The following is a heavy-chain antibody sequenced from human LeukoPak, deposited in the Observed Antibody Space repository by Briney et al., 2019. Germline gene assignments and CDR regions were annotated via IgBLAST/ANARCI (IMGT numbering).Heavy chain of an antibody. CDR2: IWYDGSNK. J-gene: IGHJ4*02. V-gene: IGHV3-33*01. CDR1: GFTFNSSG. CDR3: ARPRTYSSSWSPFDY. Sequence: PGRSLRLSCAASGFTFNSSGMHCVRQAPGKGLEWVALIWYDGSNKYYADSVKGRFTISRDNSKNTLYLQMNSLRAEDTAVYYCARPRTYSSSWSPFDYWGGGTLVTVSS. D-gene: IGHD6-13*01.